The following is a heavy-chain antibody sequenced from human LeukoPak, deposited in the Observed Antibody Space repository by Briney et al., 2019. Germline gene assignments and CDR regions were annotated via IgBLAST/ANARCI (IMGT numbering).Heavy chain of an antibody. CDR2: IWNDGSKK. D-gene: IGHD3-22*01. CDR3: ARFTGDDDSGYYDY. Sequence: GGSLRLSCAASGFTFSGHGMHWVRQAPGKGLEWAAVIWNDGSKKYYADSVKGRFTISRDDSKNTLYLQMNSLRAEDTAVYYCARFTGDDDSGYYDYWGQGTLVTVSS. V-gene: IGHV3-33*01. CDR1: GFTFSGHG. J-gene: IGHJ4*02.